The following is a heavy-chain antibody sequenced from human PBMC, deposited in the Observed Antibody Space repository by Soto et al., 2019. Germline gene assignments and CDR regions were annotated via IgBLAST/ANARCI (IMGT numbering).Heavy chain of an antibody. J-gene: IGHJ3*02. V-gene: IGHV4-31*03. Sequence: QVQLQESGPGLVKPSQTLSLTCTVSGGSISSGGYYWSWIRQHPGKGLEWIGYIYYSGSTYYNPSLKSRVTVSVDTSKIQFALKLSSVTAADTAVYYCAREGYCSSTSCYGADAFDIWGQGTMVTVSS. D-gene: IGHD2-2*01. CDR1: GGSISSGGYY. CDR2: IYYSGST. CDR3: AREGYCSSTSCYGADAFDI.